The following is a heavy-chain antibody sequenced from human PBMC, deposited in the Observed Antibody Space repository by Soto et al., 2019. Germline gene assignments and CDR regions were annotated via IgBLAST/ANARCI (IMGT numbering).Heavy chain of an antibody. D-gene: IGHD3-22*01. V-gene: IGHV1-69*08. Sequence: QVQLVQSGAEVKKPGYSVKVSCKASGGTFSTYTITWVRQAPGQGLEWMGRIIPIIGIINYAQKFQGRVTITADKFTGTAYMELTRLRSDDTAVYYCAGDPDSHYNDSHASSYPWGQGTLVTVSS. CDR1: GGTFSTYT. CDR2: IIPIIGII. CDR3: AGDPDSHYNDSHASSYP. J-gene: IGHJ5*02.